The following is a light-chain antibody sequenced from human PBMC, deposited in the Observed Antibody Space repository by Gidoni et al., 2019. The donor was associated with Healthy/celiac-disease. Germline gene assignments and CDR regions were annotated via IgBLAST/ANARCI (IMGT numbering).Light chain of an antibody. J-gene: IGLJ2*01. CDR1: SSDVGSYNY. CDR2: EVS. Sequence: QSALTQPAPVSGSPGQSITISCTGTSSDVGSYNYVSWYQQHPGKAPKLMIFEVSNRPSGVSHRFSGSKSGNTASLTISGLQAEDEADYYCTSYTGSSTLVVFGGGTKLTVL. CDR3: TSYTGSSTLVV. V-gene: IGLV2-14*01.